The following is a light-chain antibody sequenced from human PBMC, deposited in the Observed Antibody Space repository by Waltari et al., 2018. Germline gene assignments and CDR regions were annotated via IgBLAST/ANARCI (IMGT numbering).Light chain of an antibody. J-gene: IGLJ3*02. Sequence: WYRQPPDQAPRTFVYKIHRRSSGLPDLFAGSELGNKAGLTITAGQAEDEADDYCALYRGSGIWVFGGGTKLTVL. V-gene: IGLV8-61*01. CDR2: KIH. CDR3: ALYRGSGIWV.